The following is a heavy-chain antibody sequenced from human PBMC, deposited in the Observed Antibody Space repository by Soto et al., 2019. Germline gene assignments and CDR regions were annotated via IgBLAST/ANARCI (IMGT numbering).Heavy chain of an antibody. Sequence: QVQLVQSGAEVKKPGSSVKVSCKASGGTFSSYAISWVRQAPGQGLEWMGGIIPIFGTANYAQKFQGRVTITADESTNTAYMELRSLRSEDTAVYYCARDEVDTAMVSSQYGMDVWGQGTTVTVSS. CDR1: GGTFSSYA. J-gene: IGHJ6*02. CDR3: ARDEVDTAMVSSQYGMDV. D-gene: IGHD5-18*01. V-gene: IGHV1-69*01. CDR2: IIPIFGTA.